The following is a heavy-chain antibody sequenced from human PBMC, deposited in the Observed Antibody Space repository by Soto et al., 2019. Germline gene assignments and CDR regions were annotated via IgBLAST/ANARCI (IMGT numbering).Heavy chain of an antibody. CDR3: ATDITSRQQLGH. D-gene: IGHD6-13*01. CDR2: INPNSGGT. CDR1: GYTLTGYY. J-gene: IGHJ1*01. V-gene: IGHV1-2*04. Sequence: ASLKVSCKASGYTLTGYYMHWVRQAPGQGLEWMGWINPNSGGTNYAQKFQGWVTMTRDTSISTAYMELSRLRSDDTAVYYCATDITSRQQLGHWGQGTLVTVSS.